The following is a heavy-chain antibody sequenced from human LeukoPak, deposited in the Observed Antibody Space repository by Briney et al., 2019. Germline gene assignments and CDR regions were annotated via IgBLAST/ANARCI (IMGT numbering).Heavy chain of an antibody. D-gene: IGHD1-26*01. CDR1: GFTFSTYN. V-gene: IGHV3-21*06. Sequence: GGSLRLSCAASGFTFSTYNMNSVRHAPGKGLEWISSITSSSSYIYYADSVKGRFTISRDNAKNSLFLQMNNLSPDDTAVYFCARDPYSGNYGNYYYYYMDVWGKGTTVTISS. CDR3: ARDPYSGNYGNYYYYYMDV. J-gene: IGHJ6*03. CDR2: ITSSSSYI.